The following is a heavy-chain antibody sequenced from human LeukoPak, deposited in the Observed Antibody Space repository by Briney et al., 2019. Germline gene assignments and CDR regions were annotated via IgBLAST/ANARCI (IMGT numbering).Heavy chain of an antibody. D-gene: IGHD5-18*01. CDR3: ANQQLWLIY. V-gene: IGHV3-48*01. J-gene: IGHJ4*02. Sequence: GGSLRLSCAASGFTFSSYSMNWVRQAPGKGLEWVSYISSSSSTIYYADSVKGRFTISRDNSKNTLYLQMNSLRAEDTAVYYCANQQLWLIYWGQGTLVTVSS. CDR1: GFTFSSYS. CDR2: ISSSSSTI.